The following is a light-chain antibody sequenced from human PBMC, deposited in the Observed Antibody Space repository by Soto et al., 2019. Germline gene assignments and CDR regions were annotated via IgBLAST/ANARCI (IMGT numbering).Light chain of an antibody. CDR2: GAF. CDR3: QYYGRSPPFT. Sequence: EVLLTQSPGTLSLSSGERATLSCRASEILLSTYLFWYQQKPGQAPRLLIYGAFSRATGIPDRFSGSGSGTDFTLTITRLEPEDFAVYYCQYYGRSPPFTFGQGTKLEIK. CDR1: EILLSTY. V-gene: IGKV3-20*01. J-gene: IGKJ2*01.